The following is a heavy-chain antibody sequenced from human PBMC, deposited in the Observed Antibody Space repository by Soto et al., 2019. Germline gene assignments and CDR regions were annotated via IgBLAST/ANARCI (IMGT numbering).Heavy chain of an antibody. CDR2: IDPSDSYN. J-gene: IGHJ6*02. CDR1: GYSVTSYW. Sequence: GQSLKISCKGAGYSVTSYWSSWVRQMPGKGLEGMGRIDPSDSYNNYSPSFHGHVPISADKSISTAYLQWSSLKASDTAMDYCATPDVRGWDGMDVWGQGTTVTVS. V-gene: IGHV5-10-1*01. CDR3: ATPDVRGWDGMDV. D-gene: IGHD3-10*02.